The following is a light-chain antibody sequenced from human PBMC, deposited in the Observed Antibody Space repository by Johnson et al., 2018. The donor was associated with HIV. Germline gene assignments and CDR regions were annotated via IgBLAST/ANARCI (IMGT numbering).Light chain of an antibody. CDR3: GTWDSSLRTGF. J-gene: IGLJ1*01. V-gene: IGLV1-51*01. CDR2: DNN. CDR1: SSNIGNNY. Sequence: HSVLTQPPSVSAAPGQKVTISCSGSSSNIGNNYVSWYQQLPGTAPKLLIYDNNKRPSGIPDRFSGSKSGTSATLGITGLQTGDEADYYFGTWDSSLRTGFFGTGTKVSVL.